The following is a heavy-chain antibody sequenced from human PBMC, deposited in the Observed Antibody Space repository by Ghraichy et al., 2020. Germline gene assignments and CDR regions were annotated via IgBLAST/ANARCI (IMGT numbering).Heavy chain of an antibody. CDR3: ARVSYYDILTGYYYHWFDP. CDR2: ISAYNGNT. J-gene: IGHJ5*02. CDR1: GYTFTSYG. Sequence: ASVKVSCKASGYTFTSYGISWVRQAPGQGLEWMGWISAYNGNTNYAQKLQGRVTMTTDTSTSTAYMELRSLRSDDTAVYYCARVSYYDILTGYYYHWFDPWGQGTLITVSS. D-gene: IGHD3-9*01. V-gene: IGHV1-18*01.